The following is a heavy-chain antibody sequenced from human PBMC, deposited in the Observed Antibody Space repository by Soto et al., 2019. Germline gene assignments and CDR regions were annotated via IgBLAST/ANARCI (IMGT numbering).Heavy chain of an antibody. Sequence: GGSLRLSCAASGFTFSSYEMNWVRQAPGKGLEWVSYISSSGSTIYYADSVKGRFTISRDNAKNSLYLQMNSLRAEDTAVYYCARVIPRDIVPEYFQHWGQGTLVTVSS. CDR2: ISSSGSTI. V-gene: IGHV3-48*03. CDR3: ARVIPRDIVPEYFQH. D-gene: IGHD2-15*01. CDR1: GFTFSSYE. J-gene: IGHJ1*01.